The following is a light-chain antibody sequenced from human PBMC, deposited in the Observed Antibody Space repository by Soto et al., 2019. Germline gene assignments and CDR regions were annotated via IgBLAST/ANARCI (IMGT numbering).Light chain of an antibody. V-gene: IGLV1-51*01. CDR1: SSNIGNNF. Sequence: QSALTQPPSVSAAPGQNVTISCSVTSSNIGNNFVSWYQHLPGTAPKILIYDNVKRPSGIPDRFSGFKSGASATLGITGLQTGDEADYYCGSWDTSLSLCYVFGTGTKVTVL. J-gene: IGLJ1*01. CDR3: GSWDTSLSLCYV. CDR2: DNV.